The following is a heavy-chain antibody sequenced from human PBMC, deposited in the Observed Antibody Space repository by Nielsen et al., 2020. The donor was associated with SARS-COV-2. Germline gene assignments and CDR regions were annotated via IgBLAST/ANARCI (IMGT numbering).Heavy chain of an antibody. V-gene: IGHV1-18*01. J-gene: IGHJ5*02. CDR2: ISAYNGNT. CDR3: ASTYYDFWSGYHAFDP. CDR1: GYTFTSYG. D-gene: IGHD3-3*01. Sequence: ASVKVSCKASGYTFTSYGISWVRQAPGQGLEWMGWISAYNGNTNYAQRLQGRVTMTTDTSTSTAYMELSSLRSEDTAVYYCASTYYDFWSGYHAFDPWGQGTLVTVSS.